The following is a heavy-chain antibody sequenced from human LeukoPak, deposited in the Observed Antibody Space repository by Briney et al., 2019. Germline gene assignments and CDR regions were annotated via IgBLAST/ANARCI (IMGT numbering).Heavy chain of an antibody. CDR2: IYYSGST. CDR1: GGSISSSSYY. CDR3: ARDRYDFWSGYVDY. V-gene: IGHV4-31*03. Sequence: SETLSLTCTVSGGSISSSSYYWGWIRQHPGKGLEWIGYIYYSGSTYYNPSLKSRVTISVDTSKNQFSLKLSSVTAADTAVYYCARDRYDFWSGYVDYWGQGTLVTVSS. J-gene: IGHJ4*02. D-gene: IGHD3-3*01.